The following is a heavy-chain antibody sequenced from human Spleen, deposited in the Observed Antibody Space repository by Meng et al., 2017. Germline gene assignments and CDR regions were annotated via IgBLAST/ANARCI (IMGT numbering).Heavy chain of an antibody. CDR3: VRSSGWVRTGFDP. Sequence: QLHLQESGPGLVKPSETLSLTCSVSGGSMSSLNYYWAWIRQSPGKGLEWIGSIYYSGSTYYNLSLESRVTISVDTSNNHFSLKLSSVTAADTAVYYCVRSSGWVRTGFDPWGQGTLVTVSS. D-gene: IGHD6-19*01. J-gene: IGHJ5*02. CDR1: GGSMSSLNYY. CDR2: IYYSGST. V-gene: IGHV4-39*02.